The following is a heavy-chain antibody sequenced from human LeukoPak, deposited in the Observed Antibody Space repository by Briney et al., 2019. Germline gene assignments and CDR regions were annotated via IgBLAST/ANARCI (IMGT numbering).Heavy chain of an antibody. J-gene: IGHJ6*02. D-gene: IGHD2-21*02. CDR3: ARDPPLPYCGGDCYSVVGGMDV. CDR2: IKQDGSEK. CDR1: GFTFSSYA. Sequence: PGGSLRLSCAASGFTFSSYAMSWVRQAPGKGLEWVANIKQDGSEKYYVDSVKGRFTISRDNAKNSLYLQMNSLRAEDTAVYYCARDPPLPYCGGDCYSVVGGMDVWGQGTTVTVSS. V-gene: IGHV3-7*01.